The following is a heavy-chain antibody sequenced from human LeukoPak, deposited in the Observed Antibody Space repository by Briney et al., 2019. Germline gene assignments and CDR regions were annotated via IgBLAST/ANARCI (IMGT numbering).Heavy chain of an antibody. Sequence: GGSLRLSCAASGFTFDDYAMHWVRQAPGKGLEWVSGISWNSGSIGYADSVKGRFTISRDNAKNSLYLQMNSLRAEDTALYYCAKDIMAAAASGEFDYWGQGTLVTVSS. CDR1: GFTFDDYA. D-gene: IGHD6-13*01. V-gene: IGHV3-9*01. CDR3: AKDIMAAAASGEFDY. J-gene: IGHJ4*02. CDR2: ISWNSGSI.